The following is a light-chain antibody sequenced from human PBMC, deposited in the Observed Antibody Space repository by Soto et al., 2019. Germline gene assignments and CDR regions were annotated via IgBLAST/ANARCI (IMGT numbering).Light chain of an antibody. V-gene: IGKV1-39*01. Sequence: DIQLPQSPSSLSASVGARVTITCRTSPSISNFLNWYQQQPGKAPKLLIYGAFGLQSGVPSRFSGSGSGTDFTLTISSLQPEDFATYYCQQSYSAPQVTFGGGTKVEIK. CDR2: GAF. CDR1: PSISNF. CDR3: QQSYSAPQVT. J-gene: IGKJ4*01.